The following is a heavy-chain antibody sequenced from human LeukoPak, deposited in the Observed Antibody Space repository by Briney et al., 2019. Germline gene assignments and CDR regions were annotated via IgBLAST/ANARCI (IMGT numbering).Heavy chain of an antibody. CDR3: ARGRRGGAAAGSYFDY. D-gene: IGHD6-13*01. V-gene: IGHV4-34*01. J-gene: IGHJ4*02. Sequence: SETLSLTYAVYGGSFSGYYWSWIRQPPGKGLEWIGEINHSGSTNYNPSLKSQVTISVDTSKNQFSLKLSSVTAADTAVYYCARGRRGGAAAGSYFDYWGQGTLVTVSS. CDR2: INHSGST. CDR1: GGSFSGYY.